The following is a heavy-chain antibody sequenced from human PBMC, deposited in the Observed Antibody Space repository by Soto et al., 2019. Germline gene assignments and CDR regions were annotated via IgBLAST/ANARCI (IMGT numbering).Heavy chain of an antibody. CDR1: GGTFSNYA. Sequence: QVQLVQSGAEVKKPGSSVKVSCKVSGGTFSNYAIDWVRLAPGHGLEWMGGIVPIFGTTYDTQKFQGRAKSIADDSTATAYLEMSSLRSEDTAMYYCARVEAVAGLYNSEGLDVWGQGTAVTVSS. CDR3: ARVEAVAGLYNSEGLDV. D-gene: IGHD6-19*01. J-gene: IGHJ6*02. CDR2: IVPIFGTT. V-gene: IGHV1-69*12.